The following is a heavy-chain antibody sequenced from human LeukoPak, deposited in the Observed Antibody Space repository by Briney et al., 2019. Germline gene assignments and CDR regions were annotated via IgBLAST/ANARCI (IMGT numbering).Heavy chain of an antibody. CDR3: ARARGNSYASGYYYYYGMDV. V-gene: IGHV3-30*04. J-gene: IGHJ6*02. D-gene: IGHD4-23*01. Sequence: PGGSLRLSCEASEFTFSSYAIHWIRQAPGKGLEWVAVISFDGSNGYYAGSVKGRFTISRDNSKNRMYLQMNSLRAEDTAVYYCARARGNSYASGYYYYYGMDVWGRGTTVTVSS. CDR2: ISFDGSNG. CDR1: EFTFSSYA.